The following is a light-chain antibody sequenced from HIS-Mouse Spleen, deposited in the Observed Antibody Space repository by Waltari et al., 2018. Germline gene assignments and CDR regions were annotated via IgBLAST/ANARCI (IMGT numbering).Light chain of an antibody. CDR3: VLYMGSGIWV. J-gene: IGLJ3*02. CDR1: SGSVSTSYY. Sequence: QTVVTQEPSFSVSPGGTVTPTCGLSSGSVSTSYYPSWYQQTPDQAPRTLIYSTNTRSSGVPDRFSGSILGNKAALTITGAQADDESDYYCVLYMGSGIWVFGGGTKLTVL. V-gene: IGLV8-61*01. CDR2: STN.